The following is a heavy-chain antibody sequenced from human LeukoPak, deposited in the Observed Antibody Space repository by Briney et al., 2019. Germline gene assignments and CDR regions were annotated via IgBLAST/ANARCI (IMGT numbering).Heavy chain of an antibody. Sequence: ASVKVSCKASGYTFTSYYMHWVRQAPGQELEWKGIINPSGGSTSYAQKFQGRVTMTRDTSTSTVYMELSSLRSEDTAVYYCATSRLSYLSVAGPDYWGQGTLVTVSS. V-gene: IGHV1-46*01. D-gene: IGHD6-19*01. CDR3: ATSRLSYLSVAGPDY. CDR2: INPSGGST. J-gene: IGHJ4*02. CDR1: GYTFTSYY.